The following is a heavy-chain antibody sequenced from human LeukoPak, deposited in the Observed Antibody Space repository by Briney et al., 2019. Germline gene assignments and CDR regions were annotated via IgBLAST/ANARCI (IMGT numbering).Heavy chain of an antibody. CDR2: IDPSDSYT. Sequence: GESLKISCQGSGYSFTSYWINWVRQMAGKGLEWMGRIDPSDSYTNYSPSFQGHVTISADKSISTAYLQWSSLKASDTAMYYCARHEEAAAEIDYWGQGTLVTVSS. CDR1: GYSFTSYW. V-gene: IGHV5-10-1*01. J-gene: IGHJ4*02. D-gene: IGHD6-13*01. CDR3: ARHEEAAAEIDY.